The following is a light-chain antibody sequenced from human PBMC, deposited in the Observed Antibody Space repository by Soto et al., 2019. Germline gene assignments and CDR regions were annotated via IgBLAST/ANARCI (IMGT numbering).Light chain of an antibody. J-gene: IGKJ1*01. CDR1: QSISGA. Sequence: GVSQSPATLSVSTGGRATLSCRASQSISGALAWYQQKPGQAPRLLIYGASTRATSFPARFSGSGSGTDFTLTISSLQSEDFAVYYCQQYNNWPWTFAQGTKV. CDR3: QQYNNWPWT. CDR2: GAS. V-gene: IGKV3-15*01.